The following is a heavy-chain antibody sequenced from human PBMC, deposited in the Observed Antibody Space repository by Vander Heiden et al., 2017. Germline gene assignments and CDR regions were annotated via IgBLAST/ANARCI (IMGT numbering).Heavy chain of an antibody. CDR2: ISGSGGNT. CDR1: GFTFSSYA. V-gene: IGHV3-23*01. J-gene: IGHJ4*02. Sequence: EVQLLESGGGLVQPGGSLRLSCAASGFTFSSYAMNWVCQAPGKGLEWVSAISGSGGNTYYADSVKGRFTISRDNSKNTLYLQMSSLRAEDTAVYYGAKDRGGGFDYWGQGTLVTVSS. D-gene: IGHD2-15*01. CDR3: AKDRGGGFDY.